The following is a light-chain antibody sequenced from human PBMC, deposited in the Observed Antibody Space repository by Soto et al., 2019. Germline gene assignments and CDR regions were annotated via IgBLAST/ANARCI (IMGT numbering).Light chain of an antibody. CDR1: QTISNW. CDR2: KAS. CDR3: QQYNSYSQT. Sequence: DIQMTQSPSTLSASVGARASITCRASQTISNWLAWYQQKPGKAPKLRIYKASSLESGVPSRFSGSGSGTEFTLTISSLQPDDFATYYCQQYNSYSQTFGQGTKVDIK. J-gene: IGKJ1*01. V-gene: IGKV1-5*03.